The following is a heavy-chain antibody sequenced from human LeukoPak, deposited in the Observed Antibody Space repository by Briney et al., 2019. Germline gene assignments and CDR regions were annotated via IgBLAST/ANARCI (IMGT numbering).Heavy chain of an antibody. CDR3: ARHPLAYYAGSGYAGTHFDY. Sequence: SETLSLTCTVSGYSISSGYYWDWIRQPPGKGLEWIASSLHTGNTHYNPSLKSRVTISVDTSKNQFSLRLSSVTAADTAVYYCARHPLAYYAGSGYAGTHFDYWGQGTLVTVSS. J-gene: IGHJ4*02. CDR2: SLHTGNT. D-gene: IGHD3-22*01. CDR1: GYSISSGYY. V-gene: IGHV4-38-2*02.